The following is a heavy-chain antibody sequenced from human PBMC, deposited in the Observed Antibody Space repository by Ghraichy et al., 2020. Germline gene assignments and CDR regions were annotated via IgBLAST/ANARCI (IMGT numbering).Heavy chain of an antibody. V-gene: IGHV4-34*01. CDR2: IHPGGSI. Sequence: SQTLSLTCAVYGGSFSGYYWSWIRQPPGKGLEWIGEIHPGGSINYNPSLESRVTISVDTSKNQFSLRLSSVTAAETALYYCSRGQDAYKTGNYWGQGTLVTVSS. CDR1: GGSFSGYY. J-gene: IGHJ4*02. D-gene: IGHD5-24*01. CDR3: SRGQDAYKTGNY.